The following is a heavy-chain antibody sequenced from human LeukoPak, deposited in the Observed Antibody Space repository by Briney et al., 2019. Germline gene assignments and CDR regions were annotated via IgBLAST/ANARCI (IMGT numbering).Heavy chain of an antibody. J-gene: IGHJ4*02. Sequence: GGSLRLSCAASGFTFSSYAMHWVRQAPGKGLEWVAVISYDGSNKYYADSVKGRFTISRDNSKNTLYLQMNSLRAEDTAVYYCARSYYDSSGYLGGGFDYWGQGTLATVSS. CDR1: GFTFSSYA. CDR2: ISYDGSNK. V-gene: IGHV3-30-3*01. CDR3: ARSYYDSSGYLGGGFDY. D-gene: IGHD3-22*01.